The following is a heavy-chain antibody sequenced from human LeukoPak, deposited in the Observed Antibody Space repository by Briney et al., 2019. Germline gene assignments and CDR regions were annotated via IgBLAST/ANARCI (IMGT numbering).Heavy chain of an antibody. CDR3: AGGVYSSGWYPAPSFDY. D-gene: IGHD6-19*01. J-gene: IGHJ4*02. CDR2: IYSGGST. CDR1: GFTVSSNY. V-gene: IGHV3-66*01. Sequence: GGSLRLSCAASGFTVSSNYMSWVRQAPGKGLEWVSVIYSGGSTYYADSVKGRVTISRDNSKNTLYLQMNSLRAEDTAVYYCAGGVYSSGWYPAPSFDYWGPGTLVTVSS.